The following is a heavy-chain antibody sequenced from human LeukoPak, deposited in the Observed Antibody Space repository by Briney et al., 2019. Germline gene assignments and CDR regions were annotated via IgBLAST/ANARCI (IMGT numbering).Heavy chain of an antibody. D-gene: IGHD3-22*01. CDR1: GFTVSSNY. CDR2: IYSGGRT. Sequence: GGSLRLSCAASGFTVSSNYMTWVRQAPGKGLEWVSVIYSGGRTYYADSVKGRFTISRDNSKNTLYLQMNSLRAEDTAVYYCARDPGYYDSSGNEGDYWGQGTLVTVSS. J-gene: IGHJ4*02. V-gene: IGHV3-53*01. CDR3: ARDPGYYDSSGNEGDY.